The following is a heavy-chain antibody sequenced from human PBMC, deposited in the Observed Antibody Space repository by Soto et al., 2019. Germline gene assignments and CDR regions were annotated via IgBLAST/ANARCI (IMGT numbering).Heavy chain of an antibody. CDR3: ARENWDYGRDV. J-gene: IGHJ6*02. D-gene: IGHD7-27*01. V-gene: IGHV1-18*04. CDR1: GYTFTSYG. CDR2: ISAYSGNT. Sequence: SLKVSCKASGYTFTSYGISWVRQAPGQGLEWMGWISAYSGNTNYAQKLQGRVTMTTDTSTSTAYMERRSLRSDDTAVYYCARENWDYGRDVWAQGTTVTVSS.